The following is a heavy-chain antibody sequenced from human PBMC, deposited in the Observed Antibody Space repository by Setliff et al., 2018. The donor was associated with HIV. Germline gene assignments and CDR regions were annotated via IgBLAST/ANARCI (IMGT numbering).Heavy chain of an antibody. D-gene: IGHD3-10*01. CDR3: VRGRGGFDS. CDR2: IKEDGSEK. V-gene: IGHV3-7*01. Sequence: GSLRLSCAASGFTFSHYYMTWVRQAPGKGLEWVANIKEDGSEKSYVDSVKGRFTISRDNAKNSVYLQMNSLRPEDTAVYYCVRGRGGFDSWGQGTLVTVSS. J-gene: IGHJ4*02. CDR1: GFTFSHYY.